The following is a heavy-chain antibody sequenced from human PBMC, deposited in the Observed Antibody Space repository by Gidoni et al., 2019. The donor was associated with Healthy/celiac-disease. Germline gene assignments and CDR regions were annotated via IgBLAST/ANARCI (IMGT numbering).Heavy chain of an antibody. CDR1: GYTLTALS. CDR2: FDPEDGET. V-gene: IGHV1-24*01. D-gene: IGHD3-22*01. Sequence: QVQLVQSGAEVKKPGASVKVSCKVSGYTLTALSMHWVRQAPGKGLEWMGGFDPEDGETIYAQKFQGRVTMTEDTSTDTAYMELSSLRSEDTAVYYCATRGYYYDSSGYYSYFDYWGQGTLVTVSS. CDR3: ATRGYYYDSSGYYSYFDY. J-gene: IGHJ4*02.